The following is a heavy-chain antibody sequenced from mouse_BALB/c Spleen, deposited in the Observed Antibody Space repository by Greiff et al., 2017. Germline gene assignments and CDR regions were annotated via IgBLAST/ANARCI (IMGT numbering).Heavy chain of an antibody. J-gene: IGHJ2*01. CDR3: ARKERRYFDY. CDR1: GYTFTSYT. Sequence: QVQLKESAAELARPGASVKMSCKASGYTFTSYTMHWVKQRPGQGLEWIGYINPSSGYTEYNQKFKDKTTLTADKSSSTAYMQLSSLTSEDSAVYYCARKERRYFDYWGQGTTLTVSS. V-gene: IGHV1-4*02. CDR2: INPSSGYT.